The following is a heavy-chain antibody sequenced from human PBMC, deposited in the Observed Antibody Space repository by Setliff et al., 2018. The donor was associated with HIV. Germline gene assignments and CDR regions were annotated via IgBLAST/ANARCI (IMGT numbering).Heavy chain of an antibody. J-gene: IGHJ4*02. CDR2: IYTSGST. Sequence: SETLSLTCTVSGGSISSYYWSWIRQPPGKRLEWIGYIYTSGSTNYNPSLKSRVTISVDTSKNQFSLKLSPVTAADTAVYYCARGLSFYDPGGFDYWGQGTLVTVSS. V-gene: IGHV4-4*09. CDR3: ARGLSFYDPGGFDY. CDR1: GGSISSYY. D-gene: IGHD3-22*01.